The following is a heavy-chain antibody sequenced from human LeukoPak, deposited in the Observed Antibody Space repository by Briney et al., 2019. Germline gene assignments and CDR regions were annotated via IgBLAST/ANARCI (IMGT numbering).Heavy chain of an antibody. CDR3: ARGFRRNRGVNRGYFDY. Sequence: PSETLSLTCAVYGGSFSGYYRSWIRQPPGKGLEWIGEINHSGSTNYNPSLKSRVTISVDTSKNQFSLKLSSVTAADTAVYYCARGFRRNRGVNRGYFDYWGQGTLVTVSS. D-gene: IGHD3-10*01. CDR1: GGSFSGYY. CDR2: INHSGST. J-gene: IGHJ4*02. V-gene: IGHV4-34*01.